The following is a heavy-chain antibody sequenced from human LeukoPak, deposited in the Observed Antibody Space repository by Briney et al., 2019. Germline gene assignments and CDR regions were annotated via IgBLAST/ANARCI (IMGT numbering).Heavy chain of an antibody. V-gene: IGHV3-30-3*01. CDR3: ARDLVVPAANRDWFDP. Sequence: GGSLRLSCAASGFTFSSYAMHWVRQAPGKGLEWAAVISYDGSNKYYADSVKGRFTISRDNSKNTLYLQMNSLRAEDTAVYYCARDLVVPAANRDWFDPWGQGTLVTVSS. J-gene: IGHJ5*02. D-gene: IGHD2-2*01. CDR2: ISYDGSNK. CDR1: GFTFSSYA.